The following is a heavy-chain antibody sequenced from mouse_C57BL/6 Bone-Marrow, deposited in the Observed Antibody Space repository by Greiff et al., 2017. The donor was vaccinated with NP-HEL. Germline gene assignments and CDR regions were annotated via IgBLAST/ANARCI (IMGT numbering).Heavy chain of an antibody. CDR2: IYPRSGNT. D-gene: IGHD1-1*01. Sequence: VQLQLSGAELARPGASVKLSCKASGYTFTSYGISWVKQRTGQGLEWIGEIYPRSGNTYYNEKFKGKATLTADKSSSTAYMELRSLTSEDSAVYFCARSRLYYYGSDWYFDVWGTGTTVTVSS. J-gene: IGHJ1*03. CDR3: ARSRLYYYGSDWYFDV. V-gene: IGHV1-81*01. CDR1: GYTFTSYG.